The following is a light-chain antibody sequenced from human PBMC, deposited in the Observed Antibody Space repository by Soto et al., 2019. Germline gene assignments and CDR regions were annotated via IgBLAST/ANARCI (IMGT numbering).Light chain of an antibody. CDR1: SSAVGRYNY. CDR2: EVS. V-gene: IGLV2-14*01. Sequence: QSALTQPASVSGSPGQSITISCTGTSSAVGRYNYVAWYQQHPGKAPKLLIYEVSNRPSGVSNRFSGSKSANTASLTISGLQAEDEADYYCNSFTTSSTWVFGGGTKLTVL. CDR3: NSFTTSSTWV. J-gene: IGLJ3*02.